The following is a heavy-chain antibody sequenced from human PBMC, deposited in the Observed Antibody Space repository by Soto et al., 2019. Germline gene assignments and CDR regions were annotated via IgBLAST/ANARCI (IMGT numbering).Heavy chain of an antibody. V-gene: IGHV3-30-3*01. CDR3: AREETGDADY. CDR2: ISHDGSNK. Sequence: PGGSLRLSCAASGFTFSSYAMHWVRQAPGKGLEWVALISHDGSNKNYADSVKGRFTISGDNSKNTLYLQMNSLRADDTAVYYCAREETGDADYWGQGTLVTVSS. J-gene: IGHJ4*02. CDR1: GFTFSSYA.